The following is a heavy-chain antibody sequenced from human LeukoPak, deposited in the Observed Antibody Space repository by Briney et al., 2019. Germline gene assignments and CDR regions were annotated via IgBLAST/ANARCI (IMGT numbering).Heavy chain of an antibody. CDR3: AKDQKWGAADYYFDS. Sequence: GGSLRLSCAASGFTLSNYAMHWVRQAPGKGLEWVTVISTDGKDRKYADSVKGRFAISRDNSKNTLDLQMNSLRAEDTAVYYCAKDQKWGAADYYFDSWGQGTLVIVSS. V-gene: IGHV3-30*18. CDR1: GFTLSNYA. J-gene: IGHJ4*02. D-gene: IGHD6-13*01. CDR2: ISTDGKDR.